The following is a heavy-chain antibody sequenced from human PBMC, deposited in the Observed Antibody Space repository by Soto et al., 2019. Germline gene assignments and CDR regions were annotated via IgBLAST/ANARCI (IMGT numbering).Heavy chain of an antibody. J-gene: IGHJ6*02. CDR2: ISYDGSNK. V-gene: IGHV3-30*18. D-gene: IGHD2-8*01. Sequence: GGSLRLSCAASGFTFSSYGMHWVRQAPGKGLEWVAVISYDGSNKYYADSVKGRFTISRDNSKNTLYLQMNSLRAEDTAVYYCAKDFGVGDCTNGVCYRDSYYYCMYVWGQVTTVTVSS. CDR3: AKDFGVGDCTNGVCYRDSYYYCMYV. CDR1: GFTFSSYG.